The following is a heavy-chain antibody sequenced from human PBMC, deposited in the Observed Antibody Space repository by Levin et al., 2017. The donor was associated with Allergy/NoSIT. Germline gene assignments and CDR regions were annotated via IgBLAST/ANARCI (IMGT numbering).Heavy chain of an antibody. Sequence: GGSLRLSCAASGFTFRNAWMNWVRQTPGKGLEWIGRIKSKTVGGTTDYAAPVKGRFTISRDDSKNTVYLQMSSLKTEDAAVYYCTTTRGDYYGSGSPSDYYGMDVWGQGTTVTVSS. V-gene: IGHV3-15*01. CDR2: IKSKTVGGTT. D-gene: IGHD3-10*01. CDR3: TTTRGDYYGSGSPSDYYGMDV. J-gene: IGHJ6*02. CDR1: GFTFRNAW.